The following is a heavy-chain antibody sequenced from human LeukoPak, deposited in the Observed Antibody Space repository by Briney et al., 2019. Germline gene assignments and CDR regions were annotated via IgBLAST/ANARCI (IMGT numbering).Heavy chain of an antibody. CDR2: INHSGST. Sequence: SETLSLTCAVDGGSFSGYYWSWIRQPPGKGLEWIGEINHSGSTNYNPSLKSRVTISVDTSKNQFSLKLSSVTAADTAVYYCARADYCSSTSCYIDPWGQGTLVTVSS. V-gene: IGHV4-34*01. D-gene: IGHD2-2*02. CDR3: ARADYCSSTSCYIDP. CDR1: GGSFSGYY. J-gene: IGHJ5*02.